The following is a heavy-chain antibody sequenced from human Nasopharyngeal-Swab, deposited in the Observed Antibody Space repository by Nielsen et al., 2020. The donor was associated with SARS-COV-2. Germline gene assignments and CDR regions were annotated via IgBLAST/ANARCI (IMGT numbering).Heavy chain of an antibody. CDR3: ATGAARRPGGYYYYGMDV. D-gene: IGHD6-6*01. Sequence: ASVKVSCKASGNTFTAYFLHWVRQAPGQGLEWMGWINPNSGGTNYAQKFQGWVTMTRDTSISTAYMELSRLRSDDTAVYYCATGAARRPGGYYYYGMDVWGQGTTVTVSS. J-gene: IGHJ6*02. V-gene: IGHV1-2*04. CDR1: GNTFTAYF. CDR2: INPNSGGT.